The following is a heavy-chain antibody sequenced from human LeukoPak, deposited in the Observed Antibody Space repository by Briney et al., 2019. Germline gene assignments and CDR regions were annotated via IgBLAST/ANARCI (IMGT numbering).Heavy chain of an antibody. CDR1: GGSISSSSYY. V-gene: IGHV4-39*07. CDR3: AREQVRGDFDY. J-gene: IGHJ4*02. Sequence: SETLSLTCTVSGGSISSSSYYWGWIRQPPGKGLEWIGSIYYSGSTYYNPSLKSRVTISVDTSKNQFSLKLSSVTAADTAVYYCAREQVRGDFDYWGQGTLVTVSS. CDR2: IYYSGST. D-gene: IGHD3-16*01.